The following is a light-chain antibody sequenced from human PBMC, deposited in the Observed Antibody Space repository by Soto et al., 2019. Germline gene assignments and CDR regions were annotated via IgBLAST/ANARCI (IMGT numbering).Light chain of an antibody. CDR1: QRASRQY. CDR2: SVS. Sequence: VLTQSPDTLSLSPGDRATLSCRANQRASRQYLSWYQQRPGQPPRLLIYSVSMRADGVPDRFSGSGSGSEFTLTIHSLEPEDFAVYYCQDFDSPQWTFGQGTKIE. V-gene: IGKV3-20*01. CDR3: QDFDSPQWT. J-gene: IGKJ1*01.